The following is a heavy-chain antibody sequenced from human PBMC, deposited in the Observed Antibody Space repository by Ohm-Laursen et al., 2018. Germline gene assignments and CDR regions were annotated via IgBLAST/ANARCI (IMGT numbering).Heavy chain of an antibody. CDR3: ARDEPPNYYDSSGYYYRRYFQH. V-gene: IGHV1-46*01. D-gene: IGHD3-22*01. Sequence: ASVKVSCKASGYTFTSYYMHWVRQAPGQGLEWMGIINPSGGSTSYAQKFQGRVTMTRDTSTSTAYMELRSLRSDDTAVYYCARDEPPNYYDSSGYYYRRYFQHWGQGTLVTVSS. CDR1: GYTFTSYY. J-gene: IGHJ1*01. CDR2: INPSGGST.